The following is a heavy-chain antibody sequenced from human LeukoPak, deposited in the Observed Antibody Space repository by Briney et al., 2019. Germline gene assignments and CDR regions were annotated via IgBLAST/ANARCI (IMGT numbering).Heavy chain of an antibody. Sequence: SETLSLTCTVSGGSISSYYWSWIRQPPGKGPEWIGYIYYSGSTNYNPSLKSRVTISVDTSKNQFSLKLSSVTAADTAVYYCATYYDSSGYKLDYWGQGTLVTVSS. D-gene: IGHD3-22*01. V-gene: IGHV4-59*12. CDR3: ATYYDSSGYKLDY. CDR2: IYYSGST. CDR1: GGSISSYY. J-gene: IGHJ4*02.